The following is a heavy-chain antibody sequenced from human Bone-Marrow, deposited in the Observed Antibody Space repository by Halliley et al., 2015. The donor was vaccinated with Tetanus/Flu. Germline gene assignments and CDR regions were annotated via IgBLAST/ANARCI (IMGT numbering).Heavy chain of an antibody. CDR3: AKDNTYSSNYSTLAY. Sequence: SLRLSCAASGFTFNNHALSWVRQAPGKGLERISAILGSGSSTYYSDSVKGRLTISRDYSKNTLYLQMNSLRAEDTAVYYCAKDNTYSSNYSTLAYWGPEALVTVSS. J-gene: IGHJ4*02. CDR2: ILGSGSST. CDR1: GFTFNNHA. D-gene: IGHD4-4*01. V-gene: IGHV3-23*01.